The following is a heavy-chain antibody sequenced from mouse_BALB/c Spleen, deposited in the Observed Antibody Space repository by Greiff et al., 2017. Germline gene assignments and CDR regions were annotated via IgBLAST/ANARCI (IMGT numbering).Heavy chain of an antibody. J-gene: IGHJ4*01. Sequence: EVQLQQSGAELVKPRASVKLSCTASGFNIKDTYMHWVKQRPEQGLEWIGRIDPANGNTKYDPKFQGKATITADTSSNTAYLQLSSLTSEDTAVYYCARPHYYAMDYWGQGTSVTVSS. V-gene: IGHV14-3*02. CDR3: ARPHYYAMDY. CDR1: GFNIKDTY. CDR2: IDPANGNT.